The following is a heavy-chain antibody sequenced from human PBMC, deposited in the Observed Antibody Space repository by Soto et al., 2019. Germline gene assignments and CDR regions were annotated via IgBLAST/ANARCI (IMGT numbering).Heavy chain of an antibody. CDR3: ARGVDYGGNYKNFGFDY. Sequence: KPSETLSLTCTVSGGSISSGDYYWSWIRQPPGKGLEWIGYIYYSGSTYYNPSLKSRVTISVDTSKNQFSLKLSSVTAADTAVYYCARGVDYGGNYKNFGFDYWGQGTLVTVSS. V-gene: IGHV4-30-4*01. CDR2: IYYSGST. J-gene: IGHJ4*02. D-gene: IGHD4-17*01. CDR1: GGSISSGDYY.